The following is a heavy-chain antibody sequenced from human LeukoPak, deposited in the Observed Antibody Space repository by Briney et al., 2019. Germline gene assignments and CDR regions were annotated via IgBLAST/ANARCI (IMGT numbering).Heavy chain of an antibody. V-gene: IGHV1-2*02. Sequence: GASMKVSCKASGYSFTDYYINWVRQAPGQRPEWMGWVAPNDGDTYYALKFEDRVTMTRDTSINTALLELRSLTSDDTGVYYCARHRRLNEEDLDFWGQGTLVTVSS. D-gene: IGHD3-3*01. CDR2: VAPNDGDT. CDR3: ARHRRLNEEDLDF. CDR1: GYSFTDYY. J-gene: IGHJ4*02.